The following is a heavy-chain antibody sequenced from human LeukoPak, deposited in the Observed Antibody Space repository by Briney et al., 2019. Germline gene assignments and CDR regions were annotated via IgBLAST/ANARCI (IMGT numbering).Heavy chain of an antibody. D-gene: IGHD2-15*01. V-gene: IGHV1-2*02. CDR3: ATLAVFHTQGIDS. Sequence: APVKVSCKASGYTFTGYYMHWVRQAPGQGLEWMGWINPNSGGTNYAQKFQGRVTMTRDTSITTAYIELSRLRSDDTAVYYCATLAVFHTQGIDSWGQGTLITVSS. J-gene: IGHJ4*02. CDR1: GYTFTGYY. CDR2: INPNSGGT.